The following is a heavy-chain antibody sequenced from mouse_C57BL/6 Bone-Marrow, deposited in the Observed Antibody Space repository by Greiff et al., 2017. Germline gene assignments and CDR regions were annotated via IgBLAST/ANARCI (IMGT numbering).Heavy chain of an antibody. D-gene: IGHD1-1*01. CDR1: GFTFSSYT. CDR2: ISGGGGNT. CDR3: SRQVTTVLATKYFDV. J-gene: IGHJ1*03. Sequence: EVMLVESGGGLVKPGGSLKLSCAASGFTFSSYTMSWVRQTPEKRLQWVAAISGGGGNTYYPDSVKGRFTLTSDNDKNILYLQMSSLMSEDTALYYCSRQVTTVLATKYFDVWGTGTTVTVSS. V-gene: IGHV5-9*01.